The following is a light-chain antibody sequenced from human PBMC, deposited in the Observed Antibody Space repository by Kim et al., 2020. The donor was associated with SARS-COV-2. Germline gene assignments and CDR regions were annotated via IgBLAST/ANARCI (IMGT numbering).Light chain of an antibody. CDR3: QQYNNWPPRTT. J-gene: IGKJ4*01. V-gene: IGKV3-15*01. Sequence: EIVMTQSPVTLSVSPGERATLSCRASQSVSSNLAWYQQKPGQAPRLLIYGASTRATGIPARFSGSGSGTEFTLTISSLQSEDFAVYYCQQYNNWPPRTTFGGGTKVDIK. CDR1: QSVSSN. CDR2: GAS.